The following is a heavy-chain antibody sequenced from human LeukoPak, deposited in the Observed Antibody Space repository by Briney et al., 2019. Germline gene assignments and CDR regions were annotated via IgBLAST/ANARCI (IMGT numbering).Heavy chain of an antibody. D-gene: IGHD3-10*01. CDR3: ARLPPYYYAFDI. CDR1: GGSISSYY. Sequence: PSETLSLTCTVSGGSISSYYWSWIRQPPGKGLEWIAYIYYSGSTNYNPSLKSRVTMSVDTPKNQFSLKLSSVTATDTAVYYCARLPPYYYAFDIWGQGTMVTVSS. J-gene: IGHJ3*02. CDR2: IYYSGST. V-gene: IGHV4-59*08.